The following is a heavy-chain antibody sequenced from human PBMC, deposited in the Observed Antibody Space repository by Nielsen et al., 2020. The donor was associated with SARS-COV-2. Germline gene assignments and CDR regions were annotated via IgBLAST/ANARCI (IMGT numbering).Heavy chain of an antibody. D-gene: IGHD6-13*01. Sequence: SETLSLTCAVSGGSISSSNWWSWVRQPPGKGLEWIGEIYHSGRTNYNPSLKSRVTISVDKSKNQFSLKLSSVTAADTAVYYCARTPGIAAAGIDYWGQGTLVTVSS. CDR1: GGSISSSNW. CDR2: IYHSGRT. V-gene: IGHV4-4*02. J-gene: IGHJ4*02. CDR3: ARTPGIAAAGIDY.